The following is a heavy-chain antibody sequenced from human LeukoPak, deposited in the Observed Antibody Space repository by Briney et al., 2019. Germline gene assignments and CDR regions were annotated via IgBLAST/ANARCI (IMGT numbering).Heavy chain of an antibody. CDR2: ISHSGST. V-gene: IGHV4-34*01. CDR3: ARGPRSVRPVGFDY. Sequence: SETLSLTCAVYGGSFSGYYWSWIRQPPGKGLEWIGEISHSGSTNYNPSLKSRVTISVDTSKNQFSLKLSSVTAADTAVYYCARGPRSVRPVGFDYWGQGTLVTV. J-gene: IGHJ4*02. CDR1: GGSFSGYY. D-gene: IGHD3-22*01.